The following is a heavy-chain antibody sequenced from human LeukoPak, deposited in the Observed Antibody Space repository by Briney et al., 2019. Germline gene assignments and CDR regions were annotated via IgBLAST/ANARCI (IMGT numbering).Heavy chain of an antibody. J-gene: IGHJ4*02. CDR3: TTRSSTGDY. V-gene: IGHV3-73*01. CDR1: GFTFSGSA. D-gene: IGHD2-2*01. CDR2: IRSKANSYAT. Sequence: GGSLRLSCAASGFTFSGSAMHWVRQASGKGLEWVGRIRSKANSYATAYAASVKGRFTISRDDSKNTLYLQMNSLKTEDTAVYYCTTRSSTGDYWGQGTLVTVSS.